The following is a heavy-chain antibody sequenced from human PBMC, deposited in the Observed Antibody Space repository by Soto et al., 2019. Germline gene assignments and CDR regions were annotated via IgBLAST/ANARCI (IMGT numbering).Heavy chain of an antibody. Sequence: SLRLSCASSTFTFNSYSMHWVRQAPGKGLQWVTFISYDGNRNSFANSVKGRFTISRDISKNTIYLEMNSLTVDDTATYYCARGRGAYAFDYWGQGTVVTVS. CDR2: ISYDGNRN. CDR3: ARGRGAYAFDY. J-gene: IGHJ4*02. D-gene: IGHD1-26*01. V-gene: IGHV3-30-3*01. CDR1: TFTFNSYS.